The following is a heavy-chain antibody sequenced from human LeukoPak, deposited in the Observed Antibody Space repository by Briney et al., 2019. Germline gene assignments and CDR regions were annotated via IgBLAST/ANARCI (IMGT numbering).Heavy chain of an antibody. Sequence: GRSLRLSCAASGFTFSSYAMHWVRQAPGKGLEWVAVISYDGSNKYYADSVKGRFTISRDNSKNTLYLQMNSLRAEDTAVYYCARDKVANNWFDPWGQGTLVTVPS. CDR2: ISYDGSNK. J-gene: IGHJ5*02. CDR3: ARDKVANNWFDP. CDR1: GFTFSSYA. V-gene: IGHV3-30-3*01.